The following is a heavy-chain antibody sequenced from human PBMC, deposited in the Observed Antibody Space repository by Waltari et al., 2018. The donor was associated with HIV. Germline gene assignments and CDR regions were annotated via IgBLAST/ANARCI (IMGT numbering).Heavy chain of an antibody. D-gene: IGHD2-21*01. V-gene: IGHV4-31*03. Sequence: QVQLQESGPGLVKPSQTLSLTCTVSGGSISSGGYYWSWIRQHPGKGLEWIGYIYYSGSTYYNPSLKSRVTISVDTSKNQFSLKLSSVTAADTAVYYCARGVYCGGDCYTPLDYWGQGTLVTVSS. J-gene: IGHJ4*02. CDR1: GGSISSGGYY. CDR3: ARGVYCGGDCYTPLDY. CDR2: IYYSGST.